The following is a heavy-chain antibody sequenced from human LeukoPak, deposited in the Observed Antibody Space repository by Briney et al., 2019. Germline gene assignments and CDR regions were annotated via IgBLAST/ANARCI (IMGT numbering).Heavy chain of an antibody. V-gene: IGHV1-69*13. J-gene: IGHJ3*02. CDR3: ARNYDILTGNNAFDI. Sequence: SVKVSCKASGGTFSSYAISWVRQAPGQGLEWMGGIIPIFGTANYAQKFQGRVTITADESTSTAYMELSSLRSEDTAVYYCARNYDILTGNNAFDIWGQGTMVTVSS. CDR2: IIPIFGTA. D-gene: IGHD3-9*01. CDR1: GGTFSSYA.